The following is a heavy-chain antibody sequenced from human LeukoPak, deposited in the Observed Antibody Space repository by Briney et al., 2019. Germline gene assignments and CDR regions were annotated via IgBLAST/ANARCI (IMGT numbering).Heavy chain of an antibody. V-gene: IGHV5-51*01. CDR2: NYPRDYET. D-gene: IGHD2-21*02. J-gene: IGHJ4*02. Sequence: GESLKISCEGSGYSFSNYWIGWVRQMPGKGLEWMGINYPRDYETRYSPSFQGLVTISVDKSISTAYLQWSSLKASDTAMYYCAIPPGYCGNDCSFDHWGQGTLVTVSS. CDR1: GYSFSNYW. CDR3: AIPPGYCGNDCSFDH.